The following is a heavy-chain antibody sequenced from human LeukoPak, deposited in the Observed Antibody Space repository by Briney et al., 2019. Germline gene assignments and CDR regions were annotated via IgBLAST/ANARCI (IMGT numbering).Heavy chain of an antibody. J-gene: IGHJ5*02. CDR3: ARDLVGSTNWFDP. D-gene: IGHD2-8*02. CDR1: GYTFTGYY. V-gene: IGHV1-2*02. CDR2: INPNSGAT. Sequence: GPVKVSCKASGYTFTGYYMHWVRQAPGQGLEWMGWINPNSGATNYVQKFQGRVTMTRDMSVSTAYMELSRLTSDDTAVYYCARDLVGSTNWFDPWGQGTLVTVSS.